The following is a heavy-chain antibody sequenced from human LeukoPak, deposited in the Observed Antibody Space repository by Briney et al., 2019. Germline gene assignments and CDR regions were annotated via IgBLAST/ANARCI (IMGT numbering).Heavy chain of an antibody. CDR3: AFGYSSGWYRFFDY. V-gene: IGHV3-23*01. CDR2: ISGSGGST. Sequence: GGSLRLSCAASGFTFSSYDMSWVRQAPGKGLEWVSAISGSGGSTYYADSVKGRFTISRDNSKNTLYLQMNSLRAEDTAVYYCAFGYSSGWYRFFDYWGQGTLVTVSS. J-gene: IGHJ4*02. D-gene: IGHD6-19*01. CDR1: GFTFSSYD.